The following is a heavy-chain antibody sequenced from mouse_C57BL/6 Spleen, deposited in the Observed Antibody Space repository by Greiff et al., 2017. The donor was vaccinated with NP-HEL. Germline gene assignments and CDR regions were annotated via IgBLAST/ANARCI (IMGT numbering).Heavy chain of an antibody. D-gene: IGHD2-3*01. CDR2: ISSGGDYI. J-gene: IGHJ4*01. Sequence: EVQVVESGEGLVKPGGSLKLSCAASGFTFSSYAMSWVRQTPEKRLEWVAYISSGGDYIYYADTVRGRFTISRDNARNTLYLQMSSLKSEDTAMYYCTRDLLDGYYGMDYWGQGTSVTVSS. V-gene: IGHV5-9-1*02. CDR1: GFTFSSYA. CDR3: TRDLLDGYYGMDY.